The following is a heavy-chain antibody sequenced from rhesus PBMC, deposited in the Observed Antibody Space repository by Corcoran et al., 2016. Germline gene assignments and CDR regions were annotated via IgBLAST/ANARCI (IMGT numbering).Heavy chain of an antibody. Sequence: QVQLQESGPGLVKPSETLSLTPAFSGGSISDSYYWNWIPQPPGKGWEWIWNTFGSSGSTYYNPSLKSRVTISKDTSKNQFSLKLNSVTAADTAVYYCSSAILLIAAGLDYWGQGVLVTVSS. D-gene: IGHD6-13*01. CDR3: SSAILLIAAGLDY. CDR1: GGSISDSYY. CDR2: TFGSSGST. V-gene: IGHV4S9*01. J-gene: IGHJ4*01.